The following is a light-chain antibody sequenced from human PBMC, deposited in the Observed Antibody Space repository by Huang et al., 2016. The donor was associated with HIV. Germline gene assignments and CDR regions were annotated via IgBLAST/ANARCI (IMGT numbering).Light chain of an antibody. Sequence: IQLTQSPSSLSASVGDRVTITCRASPGISSYLAWYQQKPGKAPKLLIYAASTLQSGVPSSFSGSGSVTDFTLTISSLQPEDFATYYCQQLNSYPYTFGQGTKLEIK. J-gene: IGKJ2*01. CDR3: QQLNSYPYT. CDR2: AAS. V-gene: IGKV1-9*01. CDR1: PGISSY.